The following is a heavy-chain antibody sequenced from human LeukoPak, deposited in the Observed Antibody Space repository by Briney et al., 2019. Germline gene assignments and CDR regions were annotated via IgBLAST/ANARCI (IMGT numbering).Heavy chain of an antibody. V-gene: IGHV3-73*01. Sequence: PGGCLTLSCVGSGFILTGSSMHWVRQAAGKGREWVGRIRRKAKRYATAYAASVKGRFTISRDHSQNTAYLQMSSLKCDDTALYYRTRLDDRGDYYGTDVWG. D-gene: IGHD4-23*01. CDR2: IRRKAKRYAT. CDR1: GFILTGSS. CDR3: TRLDDRGDYYGTDV. J-gene: IGHJ6*04.